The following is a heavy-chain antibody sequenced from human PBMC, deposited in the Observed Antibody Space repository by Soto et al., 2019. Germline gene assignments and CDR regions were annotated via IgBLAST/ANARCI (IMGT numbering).Heavy chain of an antibody. CDR2: ISSSSSYI. V-gene: IGHV3-21*01. CDR3: ARSYYDILTGLNGGAFDY. J-gene: IGHJ4*02. D-gene: IGHD3-9*01. Sequence: EVQLVESGGGLVKPGGSLRLSCAASGFTFSSCSMNWVRQAPGKGLEWVSSISSSSSYIYYADSVKGRFTISRDNAKNSLYLQMNSLRAEDTAVYYCARSYYDILTGLNGGAFDYWGQGTLVTVSS. CDR1: GFTFSSCS.